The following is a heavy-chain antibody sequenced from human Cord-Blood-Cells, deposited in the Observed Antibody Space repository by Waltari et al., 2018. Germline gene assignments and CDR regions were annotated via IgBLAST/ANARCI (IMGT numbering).Heavy chain of an antibody. Sequence: EVQLVESGGGLVQPGGSLRLSCAASGFTIRGYGMSWGRRAPGKGLEWGANIKQDGSEKYYVDSVKGRFTISRDNAKNSLYLQMNSLRAADTAVYYCARRAGDFPYYFDYWGQGTLVTVSS. D-gene: IGHD7-27*01. J-gene: IGHJ4*02. CDR2: IKQDGSEK. V-gene: IGHV3-7*05. CDR3: ARRAGDFPYYFDY. CDR1: GFTIRGYG.